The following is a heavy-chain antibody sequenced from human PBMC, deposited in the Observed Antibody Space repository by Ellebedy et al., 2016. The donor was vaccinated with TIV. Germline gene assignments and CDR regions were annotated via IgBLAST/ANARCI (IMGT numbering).Heavy chain of an antibody. V-gene: IGHV3-30*18. D-gene: IGHD6-6*01. CDR1: GFTFSSYG. CDR2: ISTNGREK. Sequence: PGGSLSLSCAASGFTFSSYGMHWVRQTPNKGLEWVAFISTNGREKYYIDSVKGRFTISRDISKNTLYLQMNSLRVDDTAVYYCAEEGGSSRGASGMDVWGQGTAVVVSS. J-gene: IGHJ6*02. CDR3: AEEGGSSRGASGMDV.